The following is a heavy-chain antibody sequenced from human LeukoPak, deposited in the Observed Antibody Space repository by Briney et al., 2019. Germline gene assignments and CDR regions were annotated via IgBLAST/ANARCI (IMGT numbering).Heavy chain of an antibody. CDR3: ARDRILRGYPYYFDY. D-gene: IGHD6-13*01. Sequence: PGGSLRLSCAASGFTFGDYYMSWIRQAPGKGLEWVSYISSSGSTIYYADSVKGRFTISRDNAKNSLYLQMNSLRAEDTAVYYCARDRILRGYPYYFDYGGQGTLVTVCS. J-gene: IGHJ4*02. V-gene: IGHV3-11*01. CDR1: GFTFGDYY. CDR2: ISSSGSTI.